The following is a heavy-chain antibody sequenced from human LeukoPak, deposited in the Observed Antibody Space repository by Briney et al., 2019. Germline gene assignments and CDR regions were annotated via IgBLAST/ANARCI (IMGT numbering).Heavy chain of an antibody. Sequence: GGSLRLSCAASGFTFSSYAMSWVRQAPGKGLEWVSAISGSGGSTYYADSVKGRFTISRDNAKNSLYLQMNSLRAEDTAVYYCAREMVVPAAIPIIAFDIWGQGTMVTVSS. CDR1: GFTFSSYA. V-gene: IGHV3-23*01. CDR3: AREMVVPAAIPIIAFDI. CDR2: ISGSGGST. D-gene: IGHD2-2*01. J-gene: IGHJ3*02.